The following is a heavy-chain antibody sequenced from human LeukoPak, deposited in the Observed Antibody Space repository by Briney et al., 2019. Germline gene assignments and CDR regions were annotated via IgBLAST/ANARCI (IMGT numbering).Heavy chain of an antibody. D-gene: IGHD6-13*01. J-gene: IGHJ6*02. CDR2: ISSSSSYI. V-gene: IGHV3-21*01. CDR1: GFTFSSDS. CDR3: ARESGYSSSWYYYYGMDV. Sequence: GGSLRLSCAASGFTFSSDSMNWVRQAPGKGLEWVSSISSSSSYIYYADSVKGRFTISRDNAKNSLYLQMNSLRAEDTAVYYCARESGYSSSWYYYYGMDVWGQGTTVTVSS.